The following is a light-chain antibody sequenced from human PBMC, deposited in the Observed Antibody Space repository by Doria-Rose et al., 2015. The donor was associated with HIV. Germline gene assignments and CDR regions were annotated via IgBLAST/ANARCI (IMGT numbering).Light chain of an antibody. V-gene: IGKV3-20*01. J-gene: IGKJ1*01. Sequence: EIVMTQSPGTLSLSPGEGATLSCRASQSFSSTYLAWYQQRPGQAPSLPIYDGSTRATGIPDRFSAGGSGTDFTLTINRLEPEDFALYYCHQYGTSWTFGQGTKVEI. CDR1: QSFSSTY. CDR2: DGS. CDR3: HQYGTSWT.